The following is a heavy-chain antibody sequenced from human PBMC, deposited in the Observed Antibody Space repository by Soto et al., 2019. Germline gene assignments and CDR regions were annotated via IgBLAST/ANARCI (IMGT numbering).Heavy chain of an antibody. D-gene: IGHD3-22*01. CDR1: GFTFSNAW. Sequence: GGSLRLSCAASGFTFSNAWMNWVRQAPGKGLEWVGRIKSKTDGGKTDYAAPVKGTFTISREDSQNTLYLQMNSLKTEDTAVYYSTTTYSYDRSGYYYLDYWGQGTLVTVSS. V-gene: IGHV3-15*07. CDR3: TTTYSYDRSGYYYLDY. J-gene: IGHJ4*02. CDR2: IKSKTDGGKT.